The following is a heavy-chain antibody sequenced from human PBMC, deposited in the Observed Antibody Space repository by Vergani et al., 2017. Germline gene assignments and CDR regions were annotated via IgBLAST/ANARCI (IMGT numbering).Heavy chain of an antibody. D-gene: IGHD3-10*01. CDR1: GFTFDTYT. CDR2: ISSGGGDI. CDR3: TTAWGLYYLHGEYFQY. Sequence: EVQLLESGGGLVQPGGSLRLSCAGAGFTFDTYTMAYVRQAPGKGLEWVATISSGGGDILYADSVKGRFTISRDNSKNTLFLQMNSLKDEDTAVYYCTTAWGLYYLHGEYFQYWGRGTLVSVSS. J-gene: IGHJ1*01. V-gene: IGHV3-23*01.